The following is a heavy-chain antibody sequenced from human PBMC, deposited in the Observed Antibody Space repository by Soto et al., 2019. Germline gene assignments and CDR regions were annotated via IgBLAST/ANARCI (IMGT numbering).Heavy chain of an antibody. CDR2: IYYSGST. CDR1: GGSISSSSYY. J-gene: IGHJ3*02. V-gene: IGHV4-39*01. CDR3: ARHEGSYRGSHAFDI. D-gene: IGHD1-26*01. Sequence: QLQLQESGPGLVKPSETLSLTCTVSGGSISSSSYYWGWIRQPPGKGLEWIGSIYYSGSTYYNPSLKSRVTISVATSKDQFSLKLSSMTAADTAVYYCARHEGSYRGSHAFDIWGQGTMVTVSS.